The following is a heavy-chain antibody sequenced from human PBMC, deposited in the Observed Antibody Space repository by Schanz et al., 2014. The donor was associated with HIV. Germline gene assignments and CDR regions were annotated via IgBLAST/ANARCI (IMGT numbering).Heavy chain of an antibody. CDR3: ARSRYHDGGPLPLDS. Sequence: QVHLQQWGAGLLKPSETLSLTCTVYGGSFSAYYWSWIRQPPGEGLEWIGEINHSGVTNYNPSLKSRVPIPVDTSKNQCSRRVPSVTAADTAVYYCARSRYHDGGPLPLDSWDQGARVTVSS. CDR2: INHSGVT. D-gene: IGHD3-16*02. CDR1: GGSFSAYY. J-gene: IGHJ4*02. V-gene: IGHV4-34*01.